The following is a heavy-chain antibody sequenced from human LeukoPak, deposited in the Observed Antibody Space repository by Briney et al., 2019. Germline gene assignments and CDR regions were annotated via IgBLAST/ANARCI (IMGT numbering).Heavy chain of an antibody. V-gene: IGHV1-69*13. Sequence: ASVKVSCKASGGTFSSYAISWVRQAPGQGLEWMGGIIPIFGTANYAQKFQGRVTITADESTSTAYMELSSLRSEDTAVYYCARDRGDYDYVWGSYRPTAFDYWGQGTLITVSS. D-gene: IGHD3-16*02. CDR3: ARDRGDYDYVWGSYRPTAFDY. CDR2: IIPIFGTA. CDR1: GGTFSSYA. J-gene: IGHJ4*02.